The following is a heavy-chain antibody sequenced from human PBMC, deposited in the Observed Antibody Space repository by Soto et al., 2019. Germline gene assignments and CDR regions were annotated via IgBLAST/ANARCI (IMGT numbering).Heavy chain of an antibody. J-gene: IGHJ5*02. V-gene: IGHV1-69*13. CDR3: ARISFRQLPENWFDP. D-gene: IGHD2-2*01. CDR2: IIPIFGTA. CDR1: GGTFSSYA. Sequence: GASVKVSCKASGGTFSSYAISWVRQAPGQGLEWMGGIIPIFGTANYAQKFQGRVTITADESTSTAYMELSSLRSEDTAVYYCARISFRQLPENWFDPWGQGTLVTVSS.